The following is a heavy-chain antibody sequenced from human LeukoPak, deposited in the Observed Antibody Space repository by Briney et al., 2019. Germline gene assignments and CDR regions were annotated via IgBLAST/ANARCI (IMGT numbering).Heavy chain of an antibody. V-gene: IGHV3-30*18. Sequence: GRSLRLSCAASGFTFSSYGMHWVRQAPGKGLEWVAVISYDGSNKYYADSVKGRFTISRDNSKNTLYLQMNSLRAEDTAVYYCAKSVVPAAIRGLGNAFDIWGQGTMVTVSS. CDR1: GFTFSSYG. D-gene: IGHD2-2*01. J-gene: IGHJ3*02. CDR2: ISYDGSNK. CDR3: AKSVVPAAIRGLGNAFDI.